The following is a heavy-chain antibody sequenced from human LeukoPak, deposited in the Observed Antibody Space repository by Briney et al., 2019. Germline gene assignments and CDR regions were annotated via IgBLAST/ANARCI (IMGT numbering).Heavy chain of an antibody. D-gene: IGHD6-6*01. Sequence: PGGSLRLSCEASGFTFSDFYMTWIRQAPGKGLEWLSNIDGLGTTIWYADSVKGRFTISRDNAKNSVYLQMNGLTAEDTAFYFCARRRYSTSSAVYFDNWGQGTLVTVSS. CDR3: ARRRYSTSSAVYFDN. V-gene: IGHV3-11*04. CDR1: GFTFSDFY. J-gene: IGHJ4*02. CDR2: IDGLGTTI.